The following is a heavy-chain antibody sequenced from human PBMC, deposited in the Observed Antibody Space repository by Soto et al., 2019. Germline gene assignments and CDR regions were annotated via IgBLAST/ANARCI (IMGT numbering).Heavy chain of an antibody. J-gene: IGHJ4*02. Sequence: QVQLVESGGGVVQPGRSLSLSCAASGFAFNTYAMHWVRQAPGSGLEWVAVIWYEGSNKYYADSVKGRFTISRDNSKNTLYLQMNSLRADDTAVYYCARDNYGSGKSVDYWGQGTLVTVSS. CDR2: IWYEGSNK. D-gene: IGHD3-10*01. V-gene: IGHV3-33*01. CDR3: ARDNYGSGKSVDY. CDR1: GFAFNTYA.